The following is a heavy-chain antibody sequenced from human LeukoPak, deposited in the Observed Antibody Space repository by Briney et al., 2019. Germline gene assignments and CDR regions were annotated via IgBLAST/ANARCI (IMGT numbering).Heavy chain of an antibody. D-gene: IGHD6-19*01. CDR2: ISSSRSII. CDR3: AKDPSRIAVAGWDY. J-gene: IGHJ4*02. Sequence: GGSLRLSCAASGFTFSDYYMSWIRQAPGKGLEWVSYISSSRSIIYYADSVKGRFTISRDNAKNSLYLQMNSLRAEDTAVYYCAKDPSRIAVAGWDYWGQGTLVTVSS. CDR1: GFTFSDYY. V-gene: IGHV3-11*04.